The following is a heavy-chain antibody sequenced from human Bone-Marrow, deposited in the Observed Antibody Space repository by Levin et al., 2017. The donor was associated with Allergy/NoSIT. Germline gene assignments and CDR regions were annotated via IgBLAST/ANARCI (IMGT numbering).Heavy chain of an antibody. J-gene: IGHJ4*02. Sequence: GGSLRLSCATSGFTLDDYAMHWVRQAPGKGLEWVSGISWNSGSIGYADSVKGRFTISRDNAGNSLYLVMNSLRAADTALYYCGKAGLSPAGPLFDHWGQGTLVTVSS. CDR2: ISWNSGSI. CDR1: GFTLDDYA. V-gene: IGHV3-9*01. D-gene: IGHD2/OR15-2a*01. CDR3: GKAGLSPAGPLFDH.